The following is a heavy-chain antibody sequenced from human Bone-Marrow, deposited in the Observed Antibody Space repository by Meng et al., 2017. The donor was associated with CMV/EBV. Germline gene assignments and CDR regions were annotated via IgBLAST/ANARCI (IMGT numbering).Heavy chain of an antibody. Sequence: GESLKISCAVSGFTFKEYYMSWIRQAPGKGLEWVSYISSTSSTKYYADSVKGRFTVSRDNAKNSVYLEMSSLGVEDTAVYYCARGEGFLEWLIDFWGQGTLVTVSS. J-gene: IGHJ4*02. D-gene: IGHD3-3*01. CDR3: ARGEGFLEWLIDF. CDR1: GFTFKEYY. CDR2: ISSTSSTK. V-gene: IGHV3-11*01.